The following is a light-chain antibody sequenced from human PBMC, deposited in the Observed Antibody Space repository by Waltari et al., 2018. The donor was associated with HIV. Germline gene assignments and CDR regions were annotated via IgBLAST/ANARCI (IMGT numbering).Light chain of an antibody. V-gene: IGKV1-39*01. CDR1: QSVSNY. J-gene: IGKJ1*01. CDR2: SAS. Sequence: DIQMTQSPSSLSASVRDRVTITCRASQSVSNYLNRYQQKPGKAPKLLIYSASSLQSGVPSRFNGSGSGTDFTLTINDLQPEDFTTYYCQQSYQIPRTFGQGTQVEVK. CDR3: QQSYQIPRT.